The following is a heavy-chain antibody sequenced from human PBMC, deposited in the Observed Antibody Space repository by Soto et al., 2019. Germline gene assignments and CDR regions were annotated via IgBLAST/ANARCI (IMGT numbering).Heavy chain of an antibody. Sequence: QVQLQQWGAGLLKPSETLSLTCAVYGGSFSGYYWSWIRQPPGKGLEWIGEINHSGSTNYNPSLKNRVTISVDASKNQFSLKLSSVTAADTAVYYCARDKFPAMVRGVNVGFQHWGQGTLVTVSS. CDR2: INHSGST. D-gene: IGHD3-10*01. CDR3: ARDKFPAMVRGVNVGFQH. CDR1: GGSFSGYY. V-gene: IGHV4-34*01. J-gene: IGHJ1*01.